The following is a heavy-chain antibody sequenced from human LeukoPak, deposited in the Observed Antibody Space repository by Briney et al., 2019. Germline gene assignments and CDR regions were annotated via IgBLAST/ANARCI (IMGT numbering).Heavy chain of an antibody. Sequence: SQTLSLTCTVSGGSISSGSYYWSWIRQPAGKGLEWIGRIYTSGSTYYNPSLKSRVTISVDTSKNQFSLKLSSVTAADTAVYYCARDDPVFGSYFDYWGQGTLVTVSS. CDR3: ARDDPVFGSYFDY. CDR2: IYTSGST. D-gene: IGHD3-3*01. J-gene: IGHJ4*02. V-gene: IGHV4-61*02. CDR1: GGSISSGSYY.